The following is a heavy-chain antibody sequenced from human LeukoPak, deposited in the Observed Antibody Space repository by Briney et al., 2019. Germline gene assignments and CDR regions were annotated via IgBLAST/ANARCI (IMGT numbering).Heavy chain of an antibody. V-gene: IGHV3-23*01. Sequence: PGGSLRLSCAASGLTSSTYAMSWVRQAPGKGLEWVSSISGDGTSTYYADSVKGRFTISRDNSKDTLSLQMNSLTAEDTAVYYCARDLNYYDTTYDYWGQGTLVTVSS. CDR3: ARDLNYYDTTYDY. CDR2: ISGDGTST. J-gene: IGHJ4*02. D-gene: IGHD3-22*01. CDR1: GLTSSTYA.